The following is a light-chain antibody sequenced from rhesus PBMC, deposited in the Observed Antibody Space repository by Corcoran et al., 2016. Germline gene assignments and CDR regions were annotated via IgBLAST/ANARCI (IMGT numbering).Light chain of an antibody. CDR2: AAS. V-gene: IGKV1-28*01. CDR3: LQHFSFPHS. J-gene: IGKJ2*01. CDR1: QGIRSS. Sequence: DIQMTQSPSSLSASIGDTVTITCRASQGIRSSLNWFQHKPGRAPKLLIYAASTLESGVPSRFSGSGSGTKFTLTNKSLQPEDFATYYCLQHFSFPHSFGQGTKVEIK.